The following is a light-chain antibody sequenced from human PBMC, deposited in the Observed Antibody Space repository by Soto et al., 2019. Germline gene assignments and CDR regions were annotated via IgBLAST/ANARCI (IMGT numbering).Light chain of an antibody. V-gene: IGKV3-15*01. J-gene: IGKJ2*01. CDR2: DAI. CDR1: QSVTTN. CDR3: HQYNKWPYT. Sequence: ELVMTQSPATLSVSPGARATLSCGASQSVTTNLAWYQQKPGQAPRLLIYDAIARATGIPARFSGSGSGTELTITISSLQSEDSEVYYGHQYNKWPYTFGQGTKVDIK.